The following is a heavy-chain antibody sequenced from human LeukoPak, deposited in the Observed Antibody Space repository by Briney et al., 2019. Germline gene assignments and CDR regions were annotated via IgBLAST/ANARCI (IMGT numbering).Heavy chain of an antibody. CDR3: GKHDSSSYY. CDR2: LRSDGTDH. Sequence: GGSLRLSCAASGFIFSTYGMHWVRQAPGKGLEWVAFLRSDGTDHHYADSVQGRFTISRDNSKSTLFLQMNSLRAEDTAVYYWGKHDSSSYYWGQGTLVTVSS. CDR1: GFIFSTYG. V-gene: IGHV3-30*02. J-gene: IGHJ4*02. D-gene: IGHD3-22*01.